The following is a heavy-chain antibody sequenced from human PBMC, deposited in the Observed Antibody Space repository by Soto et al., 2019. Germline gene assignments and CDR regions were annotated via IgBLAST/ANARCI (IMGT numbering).Heavy chain of an antibody. V-gene: IGHV1-69*13. CDR3: ARGSITIFGAGGGYYYGMDV. J-gene: IGHJ6*02. CDR2: IIPIFGTA. CDR1: GGTFSSYA. D-gene: IGHD3-3*01. Sequence: GASVKVSCKASGGTFSSYAISWVRQAPGQGLEWMGGIIPIFGTANYAQKFQGRVTITADESTSTAYMELSSPRSEDTAVYYCARGSITIFGAGGGYYYGMDVWGQGTTVTVSS.